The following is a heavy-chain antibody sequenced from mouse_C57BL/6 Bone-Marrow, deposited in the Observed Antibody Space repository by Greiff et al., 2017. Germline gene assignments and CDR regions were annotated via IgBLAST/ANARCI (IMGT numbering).Heavy chain of an antibody. CDR1: GYAFSSSW. J-gene: IGHJ4*01. D-gene: IGHD3-3*01. CDR2: IYPGDGDT. Sequence: QVQLQQSGPELVKPGASVKISCKASGYAFSSSWMNWVKQRPGKGLEWIGRIYPGDGDTNYNGKFKGKATLTADKSSSTAYMQLSSLTSEDSAVYFCARGELLGDYWGQGTSVTVSS. CDR3: ARGELLGDY. V-gene: IGHV1-82*01.